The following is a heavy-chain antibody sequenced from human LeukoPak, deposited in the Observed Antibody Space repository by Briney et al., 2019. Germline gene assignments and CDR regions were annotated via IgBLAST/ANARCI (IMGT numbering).Heavy chain of an antibody. D-gene: IGHD3-22*01. J-gene: IGHJ5*02. CDR2: ISGSGGST. CDR3: AKKESTMIVVAAVLLSWFDP. CDR1: GFTFSSYA. V-gene: IGHV3-23*01. Sequence: PGGSLRLSCAASGFTFSSYAMSWVRQAPGKGLEWVSAISGSGGSTYYADSVKGRFTISRDNSKNTLYLQMNSLRAEDTAVYYCAKKESTMIVVAAVLLSWFDPWGQGTLVTVSS.